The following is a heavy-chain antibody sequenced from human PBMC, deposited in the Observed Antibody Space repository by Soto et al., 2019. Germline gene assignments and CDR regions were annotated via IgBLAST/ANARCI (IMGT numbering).Heavy chain of an antibody. CDR2: IYHSGST. D-gene: IGHD2-8*02. J-gene: IGHJ5*02. V-gene: IGHV4-4*02. CDR3: ATLPPRIELSVLPIPT. CDR1: GGSISSTNW. Sequence: QVQLLQSGPGLVKPSGTLSLTCAVSGGSISSTNWWTWVRQSPGKGLEWIGEIYHSGSTNYNPSLRGRLAISVEKPNNQCSLKMRYLTAADTAVYFCATLPPRIELSVLPIPTWGQGTLVTVSS.